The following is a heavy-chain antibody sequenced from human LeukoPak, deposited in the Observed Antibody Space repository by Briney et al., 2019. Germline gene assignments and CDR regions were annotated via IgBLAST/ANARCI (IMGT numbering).Heavy chain of an antibody. D-gene: IGHD4-23*01. CDR3: ARDHYGGKVFDY. CDR1: GFTFSSHW. Sequence: GGSLRLSCAASGFTFSSHWMTWIRQAPGKGLEWVASIKKDVGEKFYVDSVKGRFTISRDNAKNSLYLQMNSLRAEDTAVYYCARDHYGGKVFDYWGQGTLLTVSS. J-gene: IGHJ4*02. V-gene: IGHV3-7*01. CDR2: IKKDVGEK.